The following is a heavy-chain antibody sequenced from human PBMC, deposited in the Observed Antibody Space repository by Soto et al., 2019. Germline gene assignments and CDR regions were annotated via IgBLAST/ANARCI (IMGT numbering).Heavy chain of an antibody. CDR3: ARLEGLATISYYFDF. Sequence: SETLSLTCSVSGDSINSDKYYWGWIRQPPGKGLEWIGSIYYRGNTYYNPSLQTRVTISLDKSKSQFSLRLNSVTAADSAVYFCARLEGLATISYYFDFWGQGARVTVSS. CDR1: GDSINSDKYY. J-gene: IGHJ4*02. CDR2: IYYRGNT. V-gene: IGHV4-39*01. D-gene: IGHD3-9*01.